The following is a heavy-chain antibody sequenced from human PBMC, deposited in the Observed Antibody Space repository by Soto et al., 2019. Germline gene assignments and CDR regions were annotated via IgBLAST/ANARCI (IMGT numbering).Heavy chain of an antibody. V-gene: IGHV3-23*04. CDR3: AKGVKFYYDSAEGWFDP. CDR2: ISGSGGST. Sequence: EVQLVESGGGLVQPGGSLRLSCVASGFTFNNFAMNWVRQAPGKGLEWVSGISGSGGSTYYADPVKGRFTASRDNSKNTLYLQMNGLRVEDTAVYYCAKGVKFYYDSAEGWFDPWGQGTLVTVSS. CDR1: GFTFNNFA. D-gene: IGHD3-22*01. J-gene: IGHJ5*02.